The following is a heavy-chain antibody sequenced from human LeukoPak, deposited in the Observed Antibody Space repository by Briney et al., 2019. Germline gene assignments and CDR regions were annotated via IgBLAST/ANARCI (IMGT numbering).Heavy chain of an antibody. J-gene: IGHJ5*02. Sequence: GGSLRLSCAASGFTFSSYAMSWVRQAPGKGLEWVSAISGSGGSTYYADFVKGRFTISRDNSKNTLYLQMNSLRAEDTAVYYCAKDGKGYCSSTSCKNWFDPWGQGTLVTVSS. V-gene: IGHV3-23*01. CDR2: ISGSGGST. D-gene: IGHD2-2*01. CDR1: GFTFSSYA. CDR3: AKDGKGYCSSTSCKNWFDP.